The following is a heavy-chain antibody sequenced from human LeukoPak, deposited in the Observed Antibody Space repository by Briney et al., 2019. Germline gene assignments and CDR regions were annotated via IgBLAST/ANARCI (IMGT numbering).Heavy chain of an antibody. V-gene: IGHV3-30-3*01. J-gene: IGHJ4*02. CDR2: ISYDGSNK. CDR3: ARDVVDGGNEVDY. CDR1: GFTFSSYA. Sequence: GGSLRLSCAASGFTFSSYAMHWVRQAPGKGLEWVAVISYDGSNKYYADSVKGRFTISRDNSKNTLYLQMNSLRAEDTAVYYCARDVVDGGNEVDYWGQETLVTVSS. D-gene: IGHD4-23*01.